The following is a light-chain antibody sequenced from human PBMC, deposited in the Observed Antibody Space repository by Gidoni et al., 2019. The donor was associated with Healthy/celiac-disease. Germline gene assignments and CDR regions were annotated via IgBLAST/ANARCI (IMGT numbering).Light chain of an antibody. CDR2: GAS. Sequence: EIVLTQSPGTLSLSPGERATLPCRASQSVSSSYLAWYHQKPGQAPRLLIYGASSRATGIPDRFSGSGSGTDFTLTISRLEPEDFAVYYCQQYGSLITFGQGTRLEIK. V-gene: IGKV3-20*01. CDR3: QQYGSLIT. J-gene: IGKJ5*01. CDR1: QSVSSSY.